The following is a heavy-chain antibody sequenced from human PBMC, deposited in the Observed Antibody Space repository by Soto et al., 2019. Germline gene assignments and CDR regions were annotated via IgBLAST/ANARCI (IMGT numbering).Heavy chain of an antibody. CDR3: AKAPDYRDYPIDY. J-gene: IGHJ4*02. D-gene: IGHD4-17*01. CDR2: ISWNSGSI. V-gene: IGHV3-9*01. Sequence: EVQLVESGGGLVQPGRSLRLSCAASGFTFDDYAMHWVRQAPGKGLEWVSGISWNSGSIGYADSVKGRFTISRDNAKNSLYLQMNSLRAEDTALYYCAKAPDYRDYPIDYWGQGTLVTVSS. CDR1: GFTFDDYA.